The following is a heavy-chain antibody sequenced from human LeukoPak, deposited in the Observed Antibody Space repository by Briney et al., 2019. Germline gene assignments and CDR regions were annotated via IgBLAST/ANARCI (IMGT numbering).Heavy chain of an antibody. D-gene: IGHD1-26*01. Sequence: GGSLRLSCAASGSTFSSYAMSWVRQAPGKGLEWVSAISGSGGSTYYADSVKGRFTISRDNSKNTLYLQMNSLRAEDTAVYYCAKEGSGSYFPYYYMDVWGKGTTVTVSS. V-gene: IGHV3-23*01. CDR3: AKEGSGSYFPYYYMDV. CDR2: ISGSGGST. J-gene: IGHJ6*03. CDR1: GSTFSSYA.